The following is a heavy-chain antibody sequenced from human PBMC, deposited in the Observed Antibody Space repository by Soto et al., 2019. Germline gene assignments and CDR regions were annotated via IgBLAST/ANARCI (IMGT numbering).Heavy chain of an antibody. CDR3: ARGGVFHAAAGSPSFDY. CDR1: GGSFSGYY. CDR2: INHSGST. D-gene: IGHD6-13*01. V-gene: IGHV4-34*01. J-gene: IGHJ4*02. Sequence: QVQLQQWGAGLLKPSEPLSLTCAVYGGSFSGYYWSWIRQPPGKGREWIGEINHSGSTNYNPSLKSRVTISVYTSKDQFSRKLSSVTAADTAVYYCARGGVFHAAAGSPSFDYWGQGTLVTVSS.